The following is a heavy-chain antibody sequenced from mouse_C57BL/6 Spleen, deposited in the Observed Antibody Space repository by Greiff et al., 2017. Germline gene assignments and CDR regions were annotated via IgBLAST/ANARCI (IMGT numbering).Heavy chain of an antibody. Sequence: VHVKQSGPELVKPGASVKISCKASGYTFTDYYMNWVKQSHGKSLEWIGDINPINGGTSYNQKFKGKATLTVDKSSSTAYMELRSLTSEDSAVYYCARSTMETWGQGTLVTVSA. CDR1: GYTFTDYY. J-gene: IGHJ3*01. CDR3: ARSTMET. CDR2: INPINGGT. D-gene: IGHD2-13*01. V-gene: IGHV1-26*01.